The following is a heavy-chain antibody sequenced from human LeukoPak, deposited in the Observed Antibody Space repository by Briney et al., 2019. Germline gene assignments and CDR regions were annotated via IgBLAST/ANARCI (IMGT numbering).Heavy chain of an antibody. CDR3: AKESPCSSTSCRSYYFDY. V-gene: IGHV3-23*01. CDR1: GFTFSSYA. J-gene: IGHJ4*02. Sequence: GGSLRLSCAASGFTFSSYAMSWVRQAPGKGLEWVSAICGSGGSTYYADSVKGRFTVSRDNSKNTLYLQMNSLRAEDTAVYYCAKESPCSSTSCRSYYFDYWGEGALVTVSS. CDR2: ICGSGGST. D-gene: IGHD2-2*01.